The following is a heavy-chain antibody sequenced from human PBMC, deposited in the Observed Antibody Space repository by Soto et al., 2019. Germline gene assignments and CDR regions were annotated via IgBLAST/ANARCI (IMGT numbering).Heavy chain of an antibody. D-gene: IGHD3-16*01. J-gene: IGHJ6*02. Sequence: EVQLVESGGGLVQPGRSLRLSCAASGFTFDDYAMHWVRQAPGKGLEWVSGISWNSGSIGYADSVKGRFTISRDNAKNSLYLQMNSLRAEDTALYYCAKEGGRSRQYYYYYGMDVWGQGTTVTVSS. V-gene: IGHV3-9*01. CDR1: GFTFDDYA. CDR3: AKEGGRSRQYYYYYGMDV. CDR2: ISWNSGSI.